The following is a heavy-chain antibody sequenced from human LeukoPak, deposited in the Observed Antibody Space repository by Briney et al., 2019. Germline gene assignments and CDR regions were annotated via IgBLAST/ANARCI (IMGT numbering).Heavy chain of an antibody. J-gene: IGHJ4*02. CDR1: GFTFNNYA. Sequence: GGSLRLSCAGSGFTFNNYAMSWVRRAPRKGLEWVSTIMIGGDGKHYADSVKGRFTISRDRSESTLYLQMNGLRAEDTAVYYCVRAAPGDCSSTSCSLFDNWGQGTLSPSPQ. D-gene: IGHD2-2*01. CDR3: VRAAPGDCSSTSCSLFDN. CDR2: IMIGGDGK. V-gene: IGHV3-23*01.